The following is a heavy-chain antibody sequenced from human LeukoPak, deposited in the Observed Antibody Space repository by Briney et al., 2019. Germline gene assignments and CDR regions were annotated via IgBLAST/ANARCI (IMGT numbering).Heavy chain of an antibody. CDR1: GFTFSSYA. D-gene: IGHD5-24*01. Sequence: GGSLRLSCAASGFTFSSYAMSWVRQAPGKGLEWVSAISASAGPTYYADSVKGRFTISRDNSKNTLYLQMNSLRAEDTAVYYCARALLVRNGYNYSPNYFDYWGQGTLVTVSS. CDR3: ARALLVRNGYNYSPNYFDY. V-gene: IGHV3-23*01. J-gene: IGHJ4*02. CDR2: ISASAGPT.